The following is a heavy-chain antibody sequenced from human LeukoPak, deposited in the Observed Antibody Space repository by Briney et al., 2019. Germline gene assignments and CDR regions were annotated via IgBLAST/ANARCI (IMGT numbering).Heavy chain of an antibody. CDR1: GFTFSSYG. D-gene: IGHD6-19*01. CDR2: VWDDGSSQ. V-gene: IGHV3-33*06. Sequence: GGSLRLSCAASGFTFSSYGMHWVRQAPGKGLEWVAVVWDDGSSQNYADSVKGRFTISRNNSKNLVFLQMNSLRAEDTAVYYCAKDQWNPDFWGQGTLVSVSS. CDR3: AKDQWNPDF. J-gene: IGHJ4*02.